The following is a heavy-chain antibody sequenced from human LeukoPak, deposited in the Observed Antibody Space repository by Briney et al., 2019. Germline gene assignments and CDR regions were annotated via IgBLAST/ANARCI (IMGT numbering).Heavy chain of an antibody. V-gene: IGHV4-59*01. CDR3: ARVGYSYGGGYYYYYMDV. D-gene: IGHD5-18*01. Sequence: PSETLSLTCTVSGGSISSYYWSWIRQPPGKGLEWIGYIYYSGSTNYNPSLKSRVTISVDTSKNQFSLKLSSVTAADTAVYYCARVGYSYGGGYYYYYMDVWGKGTTVTVSS. CDR1: GGSISSYY. CDR2: IYYSGST. J-gene: IGHJ6*03.